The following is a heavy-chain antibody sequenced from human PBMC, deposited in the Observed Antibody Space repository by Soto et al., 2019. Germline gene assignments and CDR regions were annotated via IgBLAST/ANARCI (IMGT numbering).Heavy chain of an antibody. CDR3: VRDLDGSGSYYTDY. D-gene: IGHD3-10*01. CDR2: ISAYNGNT. Sequence: SVKVSCKASGYMFISYGINCVRQSPGQGLEWMGWISAYNGNTKYAQNLQGRVTMTTDTSTSTAYMEMRSLRSDDTAVYYCVRDLDGSGSYYTDYWGPGTLVTVYS. V-gene: IGHV1-18*01. CDR1: GYMFISYG. J-gene: IGHJ4*02.